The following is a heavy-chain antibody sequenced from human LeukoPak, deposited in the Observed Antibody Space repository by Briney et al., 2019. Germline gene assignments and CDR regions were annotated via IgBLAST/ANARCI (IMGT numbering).Heavy chain of an antibody. CDR1: GASISFYY. CDR3: ALDSSGWSDDSFDI. D-gene: IGHD6-13*01. J-gene: IGHJ3*02. CDR2: TYYSGST. Sequence: PSETLFLTCTVSGASISFYYWSWIRQPPGKGLEWIGYTYYSGSTNYNPSLKSRVTMSIDTSKNQFSLNLNSVTAADTAVYYCALDSSGWSDDSFDIWGQGTMVTVFS. V-gene: IGHV4-59*01.